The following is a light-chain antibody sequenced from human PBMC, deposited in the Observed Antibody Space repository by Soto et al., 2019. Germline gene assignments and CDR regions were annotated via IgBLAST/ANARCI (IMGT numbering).Light chain of an antibody. J-gene: IGKJ1*01. CDR3: QQYGSSLTWT. CDR2: GAS. CDR1: QSVSSSY. V-gene: IGKV3-20*01. Sequence: EIVLTQSPGTLSLSPGERVTLSCRASQSVSSSYLARYQQKPGQAPRLLIYGASSRATGIPDRFSGSGSGTDFTLTISRLEPEDFAVYYCQQYGSSLTWTFGQGTKVDIK.